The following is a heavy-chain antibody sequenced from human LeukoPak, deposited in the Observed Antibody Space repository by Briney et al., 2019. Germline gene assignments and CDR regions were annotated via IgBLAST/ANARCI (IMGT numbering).Heavy chain of an antibody. CDR1: GGSISSLY. J-gene: IGHJ6*03. Sequence: KPSETLSLTCTVSGGSISSLYWSWVRQPPGKGLGWVGYIYYSGSTNYNPSLKSRVTISVDTSKNQFSLKLSSVTAADTAVYYCARYSGSPNWYYYYYMDVWGKGTTVTVSS. V-gene: IGHV4-59*01. D-gene: IGHD1-26*01. CDR2: IYYSGST. CDR3: ARYSGSPNWYYYYYMDV.